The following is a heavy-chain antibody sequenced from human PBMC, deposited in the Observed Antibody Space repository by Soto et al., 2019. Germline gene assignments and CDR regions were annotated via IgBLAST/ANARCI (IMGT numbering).Heavy chain of an antibody. CDR3: AREPRAYYYDSSGYYYGKYYFDY. V-gene: IGHV4-59*06. J-gene: IGHJ4*02. Sequence: SDTLSLTCTVSGGSITTYYWSWIRQPPGKGLEWIGYIYYSGSTYYNPSLKSRVTISVDTSKNQFSLKLSSVTAADTAVYYCAREPRAYYYDSSGYYYGKYYFDYWGQGTLVTVSS. CDR2: IYYSGST. D-gene: IGHD3-22*01. CDR1: GGSITTYY.